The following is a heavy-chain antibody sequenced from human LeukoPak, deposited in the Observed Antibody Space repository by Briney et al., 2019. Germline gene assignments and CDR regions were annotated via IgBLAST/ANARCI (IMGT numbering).Heavy chain of an antibody. CDR1: GGSFSGYY. D-gene: IGHD3-10*01. Sequence: SETLSLTCAVYGGSFSGYYWSWIRQPPGKGLEWIGEINHSGSTNYNPSLKSRVTISVDTSKNQFSLKLSSVTAADTAVYYCARGIYGSGSYFLYWGQGTLVTVSS. CDR3: ARGIYGSGSYFLY. J-gene: IGHJ4*02. V-gene: IGHV4-34*01. CDR2: INHSGST.